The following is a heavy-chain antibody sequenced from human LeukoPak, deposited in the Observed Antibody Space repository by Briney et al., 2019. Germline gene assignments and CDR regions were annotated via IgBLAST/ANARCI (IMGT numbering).Heavy chain of an antibody. D-gene: IGHD6-6*01. V-gene: IGHV4-34*01. CDR2: ISHSGGT. CDR3: AILSSSRPDF. CDR1: GASLSGYY. Sequence: SETLSLTCAVYGASLSGYYWSWIRQPPGKWLEWIGEISHSGGTSYNPSLKSRVVISADASRKQFSLNLSSVTAADTAVYYCAILSSSRPDFWGQGTLVTVSS. J-gene: IGHJ4*02.